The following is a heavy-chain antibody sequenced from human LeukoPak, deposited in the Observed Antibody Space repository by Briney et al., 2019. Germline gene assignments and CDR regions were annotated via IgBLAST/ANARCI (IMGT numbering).Heavy chain of an antibody. V-gene: IGHV5-51*01. CDR2: IYPGDSDT. Sequence: GESLKISCKGSGYSFTSYWIGWVRQMPGKGLEWMGIIYPGDSDTRYSPSFQGQVTISADKSISTAYLQWSSLKASDTAMYYCARLPVEVHTATSGFDHWGQGTLVTVSS. J-gene: IGHJ4*02. D-gene: IGHD5-18*01. CDR1: GYSFTSYW. CDR3: ARLPVEVHTATSGFDH.